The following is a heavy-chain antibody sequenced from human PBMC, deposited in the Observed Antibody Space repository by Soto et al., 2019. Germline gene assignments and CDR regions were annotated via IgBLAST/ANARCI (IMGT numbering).Heavy chain of an antibody. CDR1: GYNFSSYW. J-gene: IGHJ6*02. V-gene: IGHV5-10-1*01. Sequence: PGESLKISCKGSGYNFSSYWITWVRQMPGKGLEWMGRIDPSDSYINYGPYFQGHVTISADKSISTAYLQWSSLKASDTAMYYCARLLPDYYYYGMDVWGQGTTVTVSS. CDR3: ARLLPDYYYYGMDV. CDR2: IDPSDSYI.